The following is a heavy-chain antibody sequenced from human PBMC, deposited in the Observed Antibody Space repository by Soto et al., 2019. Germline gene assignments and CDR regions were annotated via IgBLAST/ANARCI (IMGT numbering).Heavy chain of an antibody. Sequence: QVQLVESGGGVVQPGRSLRLSCAASGFTFSSYGMHWVRQAPGKGLEWVAVIWCDGSNKLYADSVKGRFTISRDNSKNTVSLQMNSLRDEDSAAYYCATTGPYWGQGTLVTVSS. CDR1: GFTFSSYG. J-gene: IGHJ4*02. CDR2: IWCDGSNK. V-gene: IGHV3-33*01. CDR3: ATTGPY.